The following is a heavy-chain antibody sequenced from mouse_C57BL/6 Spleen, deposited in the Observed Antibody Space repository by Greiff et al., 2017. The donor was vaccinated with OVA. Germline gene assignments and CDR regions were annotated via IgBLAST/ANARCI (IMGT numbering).Heavy chain of an antibody. D-gene: IGHD1-1*01. J-gene: IGHJ2*01. V-gene: IGHV1-82*01. CDR3: AGGYGSSYGFDY. Sequence: QVQLQQSGPELVKPGASVKISCKASGYAFSSSWMNWVKQRPGKGLEWIGRIYPGDGDTNYNGKFKGKATLTADKSSSTAYMQLSSLTSEDSAVYCCAGGYGSSYGFDYWGKGTTLTVSS. CDR1: GYAFSSSW. CDR2: IYPGDGDT.